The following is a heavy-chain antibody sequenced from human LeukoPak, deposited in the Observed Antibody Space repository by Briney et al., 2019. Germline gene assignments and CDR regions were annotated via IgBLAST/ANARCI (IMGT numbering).Heavy chain of an antibody. CDR2: ISAYNGNT. CDR1: GYTFTSYG. V-gene: IGHV1-18*01. D-gene: IGHD1-26*01. CDR3: SRDHSGTVAVEGRHYYYMDV. Sequence: ASVKVSCKASGYTFTSYGISWVRQAPGQGLEWMGWISAYNGNTNYAQKLQGRVTMTTDTSTSTAYMELRSLRSDDTAVYYCSRDHSGTVAVEGRHYYYMDVWGKGTTVTVSS. J-gene: IGHJ6*03.